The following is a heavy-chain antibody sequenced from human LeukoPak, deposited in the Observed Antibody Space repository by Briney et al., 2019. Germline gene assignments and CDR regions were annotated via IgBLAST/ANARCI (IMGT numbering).Heavy chain of an antibody. D-gene: IGHD5-18*01. CDR3: ARASPDTDGWFDP. CDR2: INWNGGST. V-gene: IGHV3-20*01. J-gene: IGHJ5*02. Sequence: GGSLRLSCAASGFTFDDYGMNWVRQALGKGLEWVSGINWNGGSTGYADSVKGRFTISRDNAKNSLYLQMNSLRAEDTALYHCARASPDTDGWFDPWGQGTLVTVSS. CDR1: GFTFDDYG.